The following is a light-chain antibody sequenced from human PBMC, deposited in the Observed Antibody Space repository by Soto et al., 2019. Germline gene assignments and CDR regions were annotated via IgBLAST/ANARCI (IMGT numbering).Light chain of an antibody. CDR2: DVS. CDR3: SSYTISSTVV. CDR1: SSDVGGYNS. Sequence: QSALTQPASVSGSPGQSITISCTGTSSDVGGYNSVSWYQQHPGKAPKLMIYDVSNRPSGVSNRFSGSKSVNTASLTISGLQAEDEADYYCSSYTISSTVVFGGGTKLTVL. V-gene: IGLV2-14*01. J-gene: IGLJ2*01.